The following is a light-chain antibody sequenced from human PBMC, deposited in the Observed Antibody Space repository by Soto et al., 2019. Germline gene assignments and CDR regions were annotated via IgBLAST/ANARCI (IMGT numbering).Light chain of an antibody. CDR1: QSVSTH. V-gene: IGKV3-11*01. J-gene: IGKJ4*01. CDR3: QHRSNWPLT. Sequence: EIVLTQSPATLSLSPGERATLSCRASQSVSTHLAWYQQKPGQAPRLLIYDASNRATDIAARFSGSGSGTDFTLTISSLEPEDFAVYYCQHRSNWPLTFGGGTKVE. CDR2: DAS.